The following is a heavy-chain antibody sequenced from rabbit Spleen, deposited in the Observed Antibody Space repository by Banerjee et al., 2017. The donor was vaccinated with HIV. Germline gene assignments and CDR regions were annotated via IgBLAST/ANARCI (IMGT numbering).Heavy chain of an antibody. CDR2: IDGGSSGFI. CDR1: GVSFSSSDY. CDR3: ARDTGSSFSSYGMDL. Sequence: QEQLEESGGDLVKPGASLTLTCKASGVSFSSSDYMCWVRQAPGKGLEWISCIDGGSSGFIYSATWATGRFTISKTSSTTVTLQMTSLTVADTATYFCARDTGSSFSSYGMDLWGQGTLVTVS. J-gene: IGHJ6*01. D-gene: IGHD8-1*01. V-gene: IGHV1S45*01.